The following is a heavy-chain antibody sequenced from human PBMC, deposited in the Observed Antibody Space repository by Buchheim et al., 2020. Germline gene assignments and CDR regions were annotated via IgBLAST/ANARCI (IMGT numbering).Heavy chain of an antibody. CDR1: GGSISSGGYY. CDR3: ARMVDTAVATTFYFDC. J-gene: IGHJ4*02. Sequence: QVQLQESGPGLVKPSQTLSLTCTVSGGSISSGGYYWSWIRQHPGKGLEWIGYTNHSGSTYYNPSLKSRVTISVDTSKNQFSLKLSSVTAADTAVYYCARMVDTAVATTFYFDCWGQGTL. D-gene: IGHD5-18*01. V-gene: IGHV4-31*03. CDR2: TNHSGST.